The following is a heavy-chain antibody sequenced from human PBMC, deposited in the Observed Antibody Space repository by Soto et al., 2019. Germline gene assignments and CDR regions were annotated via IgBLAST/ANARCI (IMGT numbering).Heavy chain of an antibody. CDR3: ARGPRYGSGSYFWGGAFDI. V-gene: IGHV3-13*04. J-gene: IGHJ3*02. D-gene: IGHD3-10*01. CDR1: GFTFHSDD. CDR2: IGTAGDT. Sequence: GGSLRVSRAAPGFTFHSDDIHWVPQATGKGLEWVSAIGTAGDTYYPGSVKGRFTISRENAKNSLYLQMNSLRAGDTAVYYCARGPRYGSGSYFWGGAFDIWGQGTMVTVS.